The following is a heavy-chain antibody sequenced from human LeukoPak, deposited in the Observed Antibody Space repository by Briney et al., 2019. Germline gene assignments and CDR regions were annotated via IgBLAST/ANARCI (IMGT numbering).Heavy chain of an antibody. Sequence: SETLSLTCAAYGGSFSGYYWSWIRQPPGKGLEWIGEINHSGSTNYNPSLKSRVTISVDTSKNQFSLELSSVTAADTAVYYCARAEAGLDYWGQGTLVTVSS. V-gene: IGHV4-34*01. CDR3: ARAEAGLDY. CDR2: INHSGST. J-gene: IGHJ4*02. D-gene: IGHD6-13*01. CDR1: GGSFSGYY.